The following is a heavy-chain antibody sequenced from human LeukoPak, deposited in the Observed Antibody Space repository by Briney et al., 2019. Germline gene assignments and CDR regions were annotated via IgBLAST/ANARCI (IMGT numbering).Heavy chain of an antibody. D-gene: IGHD5-18*01. CDR3: ARGAAGYSYG. J-gene: IGHJ4*02. V-gene: IGHV4-59*01. CDR2: IYYSGST. CDR1: GGSITSYY. Sequence: SETLSLTCTVSGGSITSYYWSWIRQPPGKGLECIGYIYYSGSTNYNPSLKSRVTISIDTSKNQFSLRLSSVTAADTAVYYCARGAAGYSYGWGQGTLVTVSS.